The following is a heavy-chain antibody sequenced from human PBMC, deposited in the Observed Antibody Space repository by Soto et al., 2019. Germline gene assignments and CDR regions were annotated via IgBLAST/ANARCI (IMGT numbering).Heavy chain of an antibody. J-gene: IGHJ4*02. CDR3: VVIADH. V-gene: IGHV4-59*01. CDR1: GGSISSYF. D-gene: IGHD3-22*01. Sequence: SETLSLTCTVSGGSISSYFCGWIRQPPGKGLEWIGYIFDSGSSNYHPSLQSRVTISVDTSRNQFSLQLTSVTAADTASLMVVVIADHWGQGTQVTVSS. CDR2: IFDSGSS.